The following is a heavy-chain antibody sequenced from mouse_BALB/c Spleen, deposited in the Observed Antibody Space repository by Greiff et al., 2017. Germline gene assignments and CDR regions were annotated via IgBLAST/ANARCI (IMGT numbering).Heavy chain of an antibody. D-gene: IGHD2-14*01. CDR3: ARKRGYGSYYVDY. Sequence: VQLQQSGAELVKPGASVKLSCTASGFNFKDTYMHWVKQRPEQGLEWIGRIDPANGNTKYDPKFQGKATITADTSSNTAYLQLSSLTSEDTAVYYCARKRGYGSYYVDYWGQGTTLTVSS. CDR2: IDPANGNT. V-gene: IGHV14-3*02. CDR1: GFNFKDTY. J-gene: IGHJ2*01.